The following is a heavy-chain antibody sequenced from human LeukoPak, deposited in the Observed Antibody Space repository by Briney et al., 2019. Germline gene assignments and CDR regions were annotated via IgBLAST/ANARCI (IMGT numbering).Heavy chain of an antibody. D-gene: IGHD4-17*01. J-gene: IGHJ6*02. CDR3: AGTVTYYYYYGMDV. CDR2: IIVGSGNT. CDR1: GFTFTSSA. V-gene: IGHV1-58*01. Sequence: SVKVSCKASGFTFTSSAVQWVRQARGQRLEWIGWIIVGSGNTNYAQKFQERVTITRDMSTSTAYMELSSLRSEDTAVYYCAGTVTYYYYYGMDVWGQGTTVTVSS.